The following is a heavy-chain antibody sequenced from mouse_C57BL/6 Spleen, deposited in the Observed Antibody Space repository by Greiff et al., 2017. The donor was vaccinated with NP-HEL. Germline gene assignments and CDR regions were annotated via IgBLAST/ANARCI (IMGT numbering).Heavy chain of an antibody. CDR1: GYTFTSYW. V-gene: IGHV1-55*01. J-gene: IGHJ3*01. CDR3: ARSRYSNAWFAY. Sequence: QVQLQQPGAELVKPGASVKMSCKASGYTFTSYWITWVKQRPGQGLEWIGDIYPGSGSTNYNEKFKSKATLTVDTSSSTAYMQLSSLTSEDSAVYYCARSRYSNAWFAYWGQGTLVTVSA. CDR2: IYPGSGST. D-gene: IGHD2-5*01.